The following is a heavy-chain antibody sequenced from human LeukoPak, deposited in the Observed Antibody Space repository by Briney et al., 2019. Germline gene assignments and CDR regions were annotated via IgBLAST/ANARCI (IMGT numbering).Heavy chain of an antibody. CDR2: IYHSGST. D-gene: IGHD3-10*01. CDR3: ARRTLRGAIKY. J-gene: IGHJ4*02. V-gene: IGHV4-34*01. Sequence: SETLSLTCAVYGGSFSGYYWSWIRQPPGEGLEWIGEIYHSGSTNYNPSLKSRVTMSVDTSKNQFSLKLTSVTAADTAVYYCARRTLRGAIKYWGQGTLVTVSS. CDR1: GGSFSGYY.